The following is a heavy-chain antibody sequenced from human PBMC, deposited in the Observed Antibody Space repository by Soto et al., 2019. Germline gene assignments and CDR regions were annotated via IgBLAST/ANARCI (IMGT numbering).Heavy chain of an antibody. CDR1: GYTFTGYY. Sequence: QVQPVQSGAEVKKPGASVKVSCKASGYTFTGYYMHWVRQAPGQGLEWMGWINPNSGGTNYAQKFQGWVTMTRDTSISTAYMELSRLRSDDTAVYYCARDSIFGEEYRAFDIWGQGTMVTVSS. CDR2: INPNSGGT. CDR3: ARDSIFGEEYRAFDI. J-gene: IGHJ3*02. V-gene: IGHV1-2*04. D-gene: IGHD3-3*01.